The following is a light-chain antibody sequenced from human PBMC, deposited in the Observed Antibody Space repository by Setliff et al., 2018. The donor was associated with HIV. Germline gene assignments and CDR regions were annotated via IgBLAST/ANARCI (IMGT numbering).Light chain of an antibody. CDR3: SSYTSSSTYV. CDR1: SSDVGGYNS. Sequence: QSALTQPASVSGSPGQSITISCTGTSSDVGGYNSVSWYQQHPGKAPKLMIYEVSNRPSGVSNRFPGSKSGNTASLTISGLQAEDAADYFCSSYTSSSTYVFGTGTTV. V-gene: IGLV2-14*01. CDR2: EVS. J-gene: IGLJ1*01.